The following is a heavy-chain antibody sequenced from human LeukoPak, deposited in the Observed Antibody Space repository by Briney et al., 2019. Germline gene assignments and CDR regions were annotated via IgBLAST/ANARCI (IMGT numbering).Heavy chain of an antibody. CDR1: GFTFSSYV. J-gene: IGHJ4*02. CDR2: ISSNGGST. V-gene: IGHV3-64*01. CDR3: ARGGQSKYDSSGYLNYFDY. Sequence: GGSLRLSCAASGFTFSSYVMYWVRQAPGKGLEYVSSISSNGGSTYYANSVKGRFTISRDNSKNTLYLQMGSLSAEDMAVYYCARGGQSKYDSSGYLNYFDYWGQGTLVTVSS. D-gene: IGHD3-22*01.